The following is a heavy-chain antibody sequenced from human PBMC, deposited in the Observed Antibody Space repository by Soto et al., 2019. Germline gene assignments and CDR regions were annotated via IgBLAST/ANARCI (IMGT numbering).Heavy chain of an antibody. Sequence: QVQLQQWGAGLLKPSETLSLTCAVYGGSFSGYYWSWIRQPPGKGLEWIGEINHSGSTNYNPSLKSRVTISVDTSKNQFSLKLSSVTAADTAVYYCARCPNYYGSGTRFRHDAFDIWGQGTMVTVSS. J-gene: IGHJ3*02. CDR2: INHSGST. CDR1: GGSFSGYY. V-gene: IGHV4-34*01. CDR3: ARCPNYYGSGTRFRHDAFDI. D-gene: IGHD3-10*01.